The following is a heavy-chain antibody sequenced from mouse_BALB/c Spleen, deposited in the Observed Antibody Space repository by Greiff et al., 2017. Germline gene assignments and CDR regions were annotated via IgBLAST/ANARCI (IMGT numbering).Heavy chain of an antibody. Sequence: EVQLQQSGPELVKPGASVKISCKASGYTFTDYNMDWVKQSPGQSLEWIGDINPNNGDTNYNQKFKGKATLTVDKSSSTAYMELRSLTSEDTAVYYCARGGSPFAYWGQGTRVTVSA. J-gene: IGHJ3*01. CDR2: INPNNGDT. CDR3: ARGGSPFAY. CDR1: GYTFTDYN. V-gene: IGHV1-18*01.